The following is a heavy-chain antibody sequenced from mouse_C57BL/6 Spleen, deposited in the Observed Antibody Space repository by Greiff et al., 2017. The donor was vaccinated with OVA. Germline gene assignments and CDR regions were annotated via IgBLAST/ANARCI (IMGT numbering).Heavy chain of an antibody. CDR1: GYTFTSYW. CDR2: IDPSDSYT. Sequence: QVQLQQSGAELVMPGASVKLSCKASGYTFTSYWMHWVKQRPGQGLEWIGEIDPSDSYTNYNQKFKGKSTLTVDKSSSTAYMQLSSLTSEDSAVYYCAAGSNPFDYWGQGTTLTVSS. V-gene: IGHV1-69*01. J-gene: IGHJ2*01. CDR3: AAGSNPFDY. D-gene: IGHD2-5*01.